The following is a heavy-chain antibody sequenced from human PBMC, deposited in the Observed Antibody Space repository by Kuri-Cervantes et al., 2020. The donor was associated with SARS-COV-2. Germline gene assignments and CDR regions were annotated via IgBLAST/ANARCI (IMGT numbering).Heavy chain of an antibody. CDR1: GGSVSSGGYY. CDR3: ARGPRWSIAASFDY. J-gene: IGHJ4*02. Sequence: SETLSLTCTVSGGSVSSGGYYWSWIRQPPGKGLEWIGEINHSGSTNYNPSLKSQVTISVDTSKNQFSLKLSSVTAADTAVYYCARGPRWSIAASFDYWGQGTLVTVSS. CDR2: INHSGST. D-gene: IGHD6-6*01. V-gene: IGHV4-61*08.